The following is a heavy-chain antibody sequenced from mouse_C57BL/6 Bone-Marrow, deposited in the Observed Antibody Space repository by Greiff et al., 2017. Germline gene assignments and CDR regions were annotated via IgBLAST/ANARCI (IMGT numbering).Heavy chain of an antibody. CDR2: IWTGGGT. V-gene: IGHV2-9-1*01. CDR3: ARKGGNYPHYYAMDY. J-gene: IGHJ4*01. Sequence: VNVVESGPGLVAPSQSLSITCTVSGFSLTSYAISWVRQPPGKGLEWLGVIWTGGGTNYNSALKSRLSISKDNSKSQVFLKMNSLQTDDTARYYCARKGGNYPHYYAMDYWGQGTSVTVSS. CDR1: GFSLTSYA. D-gene: IGHD2-1*01.